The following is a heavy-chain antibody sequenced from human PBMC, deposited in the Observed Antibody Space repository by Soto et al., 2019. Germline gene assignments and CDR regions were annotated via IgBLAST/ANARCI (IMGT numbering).Heavy chain of an antibody. CDR2: ISSSSSYI. D-gene: IGHD6-19*01. J-gene: IGHJ4*02. Sequence: WGSLRLSCAASGFTFSSYIMNLVRQAPGKGLEWVSSISSSSSYIYYADSVKGRFTISRDNAKNSLYLQMNSLRAEDTAVYYCARDISIAVAGTIDYWGQGTLVTVSP. V-gene: IGHV3-21*01. CDR3: ARDISIAVAGTIDY. CDR1: GFTFSSYI.